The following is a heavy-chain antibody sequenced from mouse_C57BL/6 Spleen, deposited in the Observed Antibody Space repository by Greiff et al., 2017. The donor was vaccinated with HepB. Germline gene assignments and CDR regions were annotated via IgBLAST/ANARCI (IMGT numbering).Heavy chain of an antibody. CDR3: ARGVLRSHFDV. CDR1: GYAFTNYL. CDR2: INPGSGGT. Sequence: QVQLQQSGAELVRPGTSVKVSCKASGYAFTNYLIEWVKQRPGQGLEWIGVINPGSGGTNYNEKFKGKATLTADKSSSTAYMQLSSLTSEDSAVYFCARGVLRSHFDVWGTGTTVTVSS. V-gene: IGHV1-54*01. D-gene: IGHD1-1*01. J-gene: IGHJ1*03.